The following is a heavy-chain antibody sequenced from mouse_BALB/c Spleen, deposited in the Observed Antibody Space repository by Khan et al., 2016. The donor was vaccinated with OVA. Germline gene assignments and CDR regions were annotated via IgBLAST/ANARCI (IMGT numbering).Heavy chain of an antibody. J-gene: IGHJ1*01. CDR1: AYTFTNYG. CDR3: ARGASYWYFDV. CDR2: INTYTGEP. V-gene: IGHV9-1*02. Sequence: QIQLVQSGPELKKPGETVKISCKASAYTFTNYGMNWVKQAPGKGLKWMGWINTYTGEPTYTDDFKGRFAFSSETSASTAYLQINNLKNEDMATYFCARGASYWYFDVWGAGTTVTVSS.